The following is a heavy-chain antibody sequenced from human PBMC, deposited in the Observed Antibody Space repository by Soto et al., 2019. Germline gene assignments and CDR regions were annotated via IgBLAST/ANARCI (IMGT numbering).Heavy chain of an antibody. CDR1: GFTFSSYS. CDR3: ARGWRDVLVVIPYGMDV. D-gene: IGHD3-10*02. CDR2: ISSSSSYI. Sequence: EVQLVESGGGLVKPGGSLRLSCAASGFTFSSYSMNWVRQAPGKGLEWVSSISSSSSYIYYADSLKGRFTISRDNAKNSRDLQMNSLRAEDTAVYYCARGWRDVLVVIPYGMDVWVQGTTVTVSS. J-gene: IGHJ6*02. V-gene: IGHV3-21*01.